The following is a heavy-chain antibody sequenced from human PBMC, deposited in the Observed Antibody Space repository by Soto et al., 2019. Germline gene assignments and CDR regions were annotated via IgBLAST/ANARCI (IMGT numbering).Heavy chain of an antibody. CDR2: ISASGGST. CDR3: AKDNLWFGEFPDY. D-gene: IGHD3-10*01. V-gene: IGHV3-23*01. Sequence: GGSLRLSCAASGFTLSSYAMNTAHQAPRKGLEWVSAISASGGSTYYADSVKGRFTISRDNSKNTLYLQMNSLRAEDTAVYYCAKDNLWFGEFPDYWGQGTLGTVSS. J-gene: IGHJ4*02. CDR1: GFTLSSYA.